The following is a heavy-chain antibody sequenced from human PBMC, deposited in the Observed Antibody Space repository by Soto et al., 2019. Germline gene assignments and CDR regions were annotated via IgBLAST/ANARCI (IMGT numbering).Heavy chain of an antibody. J-gene: IGHJ4*02. Sequence: QLRLQESGPGLVKPSESLSLTCTVSGGSVSRINYYWGWIRQAPGKGLEWIGNIFYRGDTYYNPSLKSRVTVSVDTSKNQFSLELTSVTAADTAIYYCAMYYDTFDSWGPGTLVTVSS. CDR1: GGSVSRINYY. CDR2: IFYRGDT. CDR3: AMYYDTFDS. V-gene: IGHV4-39*01. D-gene: IGHD3-16*01.